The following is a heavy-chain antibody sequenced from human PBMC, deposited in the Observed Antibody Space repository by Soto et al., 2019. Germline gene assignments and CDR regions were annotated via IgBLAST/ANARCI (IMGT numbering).Heavy chain of an antibody. J-gene: IGHJ6*02. V-gene: IGHV1-46*01. CDR3: ARDQIPDYDFWSGYYSHYYGMDV. CDR1: GYTFTSYY. D-gene: IGHD3-3*01. Sequence: ASVKVSCKASGYTFTSYYMHWVRQAPGQGLEWMGIINPSGGSTSYAQKFQGRVTMTRDTSTSTVYMELSSLRSEDTAVYYCARDQIPDYDFWSGYYSHYYGMDVWGQGTTVTVSS. CDR2: INPSGGST.